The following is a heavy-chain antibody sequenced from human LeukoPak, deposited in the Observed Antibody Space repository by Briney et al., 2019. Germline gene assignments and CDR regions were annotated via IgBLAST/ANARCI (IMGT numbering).Heavy chain of an antibody. D-gene: IGHD2-15*01. CDR3: ARDGEGYCGGDCFGY. CDR1: GYTFTNYY. V-gene: IGHV1-46*01. CDR2: IIPSDGFT. Sequence: GASVKVSCKASGYTFTNYYIHWVRQAPGQGLEWMGMIIPSDGFTTYAQKFQGRLTMTRDMSTSTVYMELSSLRAEDTAVYYCARDGEGYCGGDCFGYWGQGTLVTVSS. J-gene: IGHJ4*02.